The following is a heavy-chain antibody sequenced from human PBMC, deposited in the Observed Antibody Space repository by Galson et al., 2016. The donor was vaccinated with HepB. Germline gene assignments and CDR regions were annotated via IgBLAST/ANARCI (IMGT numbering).Heavy chain of an antibody. Sequence: CLRLSCAASGFTFSISSMNWVRQAPGKGLEWVSSISTRSSYIYYADSVKGRFTISRDNAKNSLYLQMNSLRAEDTAVYYCARTLPRAGAFDIWGQGTMVTVSS. V-gene: IGHV3-21*01. CDR1: GFTFSISS. CDR3: ARTLPRAGAFDI. CDR2: ISTRSSYI. J-gene: IGHJ3*02.